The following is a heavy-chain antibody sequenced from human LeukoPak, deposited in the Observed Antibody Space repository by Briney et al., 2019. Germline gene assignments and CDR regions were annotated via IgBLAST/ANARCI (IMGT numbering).Heavy chain of an antibody. D-gene: IGHD3-10*01. CDR3: ARLSGGNYYYPMDV. V-gene: IGHV5-51*01. CDR1: GYSFTTYW. J-gene: IGHJ6*02. Sequence: GESLKISCKGSGYSFTTYWIAWVRQMPGKGLEWMGNVYPGDPDTRYSPSFRGQVIISADKSISTAYLQWSSLKASDTAMYYCARLSGGNYYYPMDVWGQGTTVTVSS. CDR2: VYPGDPDT.